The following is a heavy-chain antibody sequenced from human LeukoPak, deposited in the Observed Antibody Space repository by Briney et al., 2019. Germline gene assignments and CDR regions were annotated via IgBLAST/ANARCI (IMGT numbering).Heavy chain of an antibody. J-gene: IGHJ5*02. D-gene: IGHD3-3*01. CDR2: INHSGST. V-gene: IGHV4-39*01. CDR3: ARHPLFWSARYWFDP. CDR1: GASISSGDYY. Sequence: SETLSLTCTVSGASISSGDYYWSWIRQPPGKGLEWIGEINHSGSTNYNPSLKSRVTISVDTSKNQFSLKLSSVTAADTAVYYCARHPLFWSARYWFDPWGQGTLVTVSS.